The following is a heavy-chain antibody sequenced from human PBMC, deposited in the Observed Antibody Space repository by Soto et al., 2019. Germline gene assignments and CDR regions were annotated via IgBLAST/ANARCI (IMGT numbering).Heavy chain of an antibody. Sequence: PSETLSLTCTVSGGSVTSGTYYWSWIRQPPGKGLEWIGYISYSGSTNYNSSLKSRVTISKDTSENQFSLKLSSVTAADTAVYYCARVFPSYCGGDCSYFDSWGQGTLVTVSS. CDR1: GGSVTSGTYY. CDR2: ISYSGST. J-gene: IGHJ4*02. CDR3: ARVFPSYCGGDCSYFDS. V-gene: IGHV4-61*01. D-gene: IGHD2-21*02.